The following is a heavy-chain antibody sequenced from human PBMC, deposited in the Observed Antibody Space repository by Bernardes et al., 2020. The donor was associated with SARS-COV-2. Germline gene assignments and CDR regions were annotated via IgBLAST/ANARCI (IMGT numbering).Heavy chain of an antibody. D-gene: IGHD4-17*01. CDR2: INPKSGGT. CDR3: ANAGASVTTSWFDP. J-gene: IGHJ5*02. CDR1: GYTFTDDY. V-gene: IGHV1-2*02. Sequence: ASVKVSCKASGYTFTDDYMHWVRQAPGQGLEWMGWINPKSGGTNYAQKFQGRVTMTRDTSISTAYMEVSRLRSDDTAVYYCANAGASVTTSWFDPWGQGTLVTVSS.